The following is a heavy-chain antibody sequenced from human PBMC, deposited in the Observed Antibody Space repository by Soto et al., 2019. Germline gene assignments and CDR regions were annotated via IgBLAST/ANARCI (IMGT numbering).Heavy chain of an antibody. J-gene: IGHJ4*02. CDR1: GFTFSSYA. Sequence: GGSLRLSCASSGFTFSSYAMSWVRQAPGKGLEWVSAISGSGGSTYYADSVKGRFTISRDNSKNTLYLQMNSLRAEDTAVYYCAKDRYCSGGSCYRIWDYWGQGTLVTVSS. CDR3: AKDRYCSGGSCYRIWDY. D-gene: IGHD2-15*01. CDR2: ISGSGGST. V-gene: IGHV3-23*01.